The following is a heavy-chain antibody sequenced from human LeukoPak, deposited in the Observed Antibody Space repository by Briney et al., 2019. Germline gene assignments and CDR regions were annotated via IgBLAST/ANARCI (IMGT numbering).Heavy chain of an antibody. CDR2: IRNDGRNK. V-gene: IGHV3-30*02. Sequence: PGGSLRLSCGAPGFTFSSYGMHWVRQAPGKGLEWVAFIRNDGRNKYYADSVKGRFTISRDNSKNTLYLQMNSLTAEDTAVYYCAKGLRKLIVGSTEYYFDYWGQGTLVTVSS. CDR1: GFTFSSYG. CDR3: AKGLRKLIVGSTEYYFDY. J-gene: IGHJ4*02. D-gene: IGHD1-26*01.